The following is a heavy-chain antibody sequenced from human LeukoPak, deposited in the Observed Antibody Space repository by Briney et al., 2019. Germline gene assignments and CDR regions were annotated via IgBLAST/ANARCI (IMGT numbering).Heavy chain of an antibody. D-gene: IGHD3-16*01. CDR3: ARGGENWFDP. CDR2: IYTSGNT. V-gene: IGHV4-4*07. CDR1: GGSISSYY. J-gene: IGHJ5*02. Sequence: SETLSLTCTVSGGSISSYYWSWVRQPAGKGLEWIGRIYTSGNTNYNPSLKGRVTMTVDTSKNQFSLNLSSVTAEDTAVYYCARGGENWFDPWGQGTLVTVSS.